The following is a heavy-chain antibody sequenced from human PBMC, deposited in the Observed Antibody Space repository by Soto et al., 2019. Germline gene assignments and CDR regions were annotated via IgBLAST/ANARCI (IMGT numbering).Heavy chain of an antibody. CDR2: IYYSGST. J-gene: IGHJ4*02. V-gene: IGHV4-61*01. CDR1: GGSVSSGSYY. D-gene: IGHD2-2*01. Sequence: QVQLQESGPGLVKPSETLSLTCTVSGGSVSSGSYYWSWIRQPPGKGLEWIGYIYYSGSTNYNPSLKSRVTISVDTSKNQISLKLSSVTAADTAVYYCARVRPAATYYFDYWGQGTLVTVSS. CDR3: ARVRPAATYYFDY.